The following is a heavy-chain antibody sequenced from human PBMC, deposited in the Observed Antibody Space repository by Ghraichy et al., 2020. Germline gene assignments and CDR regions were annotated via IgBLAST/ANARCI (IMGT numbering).Heavy chain of an antibody. D-gene: IGHD2-21*02. V-gene: IGHV3-53*01. Sequence: GGSLRLSCAASGFTVSSNYMSWVRQAPGKGLEWVSLIYGGGSAFYSDSVKGRFTISRDDSKNTLYLQMNSLRAEDTAVYYCAGPGGGIDYYIFYLMYVWGQGTTVTVAS. CDR1: GFTVSSNY. CDR3: AGPGGGIDYYIFYLMYV. J-gene: IGHJ6*02. CDR2: IYGGGSA.